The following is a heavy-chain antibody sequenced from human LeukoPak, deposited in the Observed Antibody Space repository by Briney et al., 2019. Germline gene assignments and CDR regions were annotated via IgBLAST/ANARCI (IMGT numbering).Heavy chain of an antibody. CDR1: GFHLDDYA. J-gene: IGHJ6*02. D-gene: IGHD1-26*01. Sequence: GGPLSLLCCPSGFHLDDYAMHWLRQAPGEGLEWVSFISVVGGSTLYADSVKGRFTISKDNSKNSLYLQMNSLRTEDTALYYCAKDGYIGRYYYSYGMDVWGQGTTVTVSS. V-gene: IGHV3-43*02. CDR2: ISVVGGST. CDR3: AKDGYIGRYYYSYGMDV.